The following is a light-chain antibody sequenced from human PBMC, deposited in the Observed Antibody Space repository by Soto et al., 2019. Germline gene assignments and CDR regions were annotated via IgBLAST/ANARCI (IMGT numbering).Light chain of an antibody. J-gene: IGKJ1*01. CDR1: QSVSTN. CDR2: GTS. CDR3: HQYNFWPT. Sequence: EIVMTQSPATLSVSPGERATLSCRASQSVSTNLAWYQQKPGQSPRLLIYGTSTRATGVPARFSGGGSGTDFTLTINSLQSEDFAVYFCHQYNFWPTFGQGTKVEFK. V-gene: IGKV3-15*01.